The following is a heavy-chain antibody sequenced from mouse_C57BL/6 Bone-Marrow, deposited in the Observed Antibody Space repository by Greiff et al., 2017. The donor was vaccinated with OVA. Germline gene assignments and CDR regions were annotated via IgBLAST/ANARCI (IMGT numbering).Heavy chain of an antibody. D-gene: IGHD1-1*01. V-gene: IGHV10-1*01. CDR3: VRLRFTTGGAMDY. CDR2: IRSKSNNYAT. J-gene: IGHJ4*01. CDR1: GFSFNTYA. Sequence: EVKLMESGGGLVQPKGSLKLSCAASGFSFNTYAMNWVRQAPGKGLEWVARIRSKSNNYATYYADSVKDRFTISRDDSESMLYLQMNNLKTEDTAMYYCVRLRFTTGGAMDYWGQGTSVTVSS.